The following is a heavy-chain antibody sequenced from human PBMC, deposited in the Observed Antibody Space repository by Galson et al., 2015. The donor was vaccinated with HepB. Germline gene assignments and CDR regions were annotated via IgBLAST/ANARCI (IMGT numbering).Heavy chain of an antibody. CDR2: ISSSGSTI. CDR3: ARVGEIAVAGSFDY. V-gene: IGHV3-48*03. CDR1: GFTFSSYE. J-gene: IGHJ4*02. Sequence: SLRLSCAAPGFTFSSYEMNWVRQAPGKGLEWVSYISSSGSTIFYRDSVKGRFTISRDNAKNSLYLHMNSLRAEDTAVYYCARVGEIAVAGSFDYWGQGTLVTVSS. D-gene: IGHD6-19*01.